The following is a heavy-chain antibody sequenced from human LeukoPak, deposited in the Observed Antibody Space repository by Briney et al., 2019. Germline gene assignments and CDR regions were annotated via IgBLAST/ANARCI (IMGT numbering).Heavy chain of an antibody. V-gene: IGHV3-21*01. CDR3: ARDPSGRYCSGGSRYYFDY. Sequence: GGSLRLSCAASGFTFNTYSMNWVRQAPGKGLEWVSSISDNSNYIYYSDSVEGRFTISRDNAKSSLYLQMNSLRVEDTAVYYCARDPSGRYCSGGSRYYFDYWGQGTLVTVSS. CDR2: ISDNSNYI. D-gene: IGHD2-15*01. CDR1: GFTFNTYS. J-gene: IGHJ4*02.